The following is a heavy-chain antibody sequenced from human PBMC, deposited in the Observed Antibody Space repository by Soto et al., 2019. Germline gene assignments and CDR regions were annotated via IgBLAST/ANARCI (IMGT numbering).Heavy chain of an antibody. V-gene: IGHV3-23*01. CDR2: ISGSGSNT. CDR3: AKGGITLVRGSFDY. Sequence: SGGSLRLSCAVSGFSLSNYAMSWVRQAPGKGLEWVSAISGSGSNTYYIDSVKGRFTISRDGSKTTLFLQMNNLRAEDTAVYYCAKGGITLVRGSFDYWGQGA. CDR1: GFSLSNYA. J-gene: IGHJ4*02. D-gene: IGHD3-10*01.